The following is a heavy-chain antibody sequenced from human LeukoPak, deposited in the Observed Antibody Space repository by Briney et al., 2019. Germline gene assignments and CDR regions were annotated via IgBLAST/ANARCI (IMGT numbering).Heavy chain of an antibody. V-gene: IGHV1-69*13. CDR3: ARDRRPLSNYDYYYYGMDV. Sequence: ASVKVSCKASGGTFSSYAISWVRQASGQGLEWMGGIIPIFGTANYAQKFQGRVTITADESTSTAYMELSSLRSEDTAVYYCARDRRPLSNYDYYYYGMDVWGQGTTVTVSS. CDR2: IIPIFGTA. D-gene: IGHD4-11*01. CDR1: GGTFSSYA. J-gene: IGHJ6*02.